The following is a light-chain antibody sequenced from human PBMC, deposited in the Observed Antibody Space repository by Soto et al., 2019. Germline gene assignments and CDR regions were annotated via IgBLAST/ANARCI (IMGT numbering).Light chain of an antibody. CDR2: AAS. V-gene: IGKV1-12*01. CDR1: QGISSW. J-gene: IGKJ4*01. CDR3: XQTNSFPLT. Sequence: DIQMTQSPSSVSASVGDRVTITCRASQGISSWLAWYQQKPGKAPNLLIYAASSLQSGVPSRFXXXXXXXXXXXXXXXXXPEDXXXYXXXQTNSFPLTFGGGTKVEIK.